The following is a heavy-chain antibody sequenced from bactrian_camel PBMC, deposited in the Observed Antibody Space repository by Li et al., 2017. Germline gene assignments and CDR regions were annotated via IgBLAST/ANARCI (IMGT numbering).Heavy chain of an antibody. CDR2: IDNIGDR. V-gene: IGHV3S55*01. D-gene: IGHD1*01. CDR3: ATECLGFRGQYKG. J-gene: IGHJ4*01. CDR1: GSIYDHFC. Sequence: QVQLVESGGGSVQAGGSLRLSCKVSGSIYDHFCMGWWRQAPGKEREGVASIDNIGDRLYAEFAKGRFTISKDAAKNTLDLQMNALKPEDTAVYYCATECLGFRGQYKGWSQGTQVTVS.